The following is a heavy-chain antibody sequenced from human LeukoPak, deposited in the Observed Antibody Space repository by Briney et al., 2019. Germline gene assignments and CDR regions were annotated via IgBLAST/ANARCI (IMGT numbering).Heavy chain of an antibody. CDR3: ARAGSGYGANRWFDP. Sequence: SETLSLTCTVSGGSVSSGSYYWSWIRQPPGKGLEWIGYIYYSGSTNYNPSLKSRVTISVDTSKNQFSLKLSSVTAADTAVYYCARAGSGYGANRWFDPWGQGTLVTVTS. V-gene: IGHV4-61*01. CDR1: GGSVSSGSYY. CDR2: IYYSGST. J-gene: IGHJ5*02. D-gene: IGHD3-22*01.